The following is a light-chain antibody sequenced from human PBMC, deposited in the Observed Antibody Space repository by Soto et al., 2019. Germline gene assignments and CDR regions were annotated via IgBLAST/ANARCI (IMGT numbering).Light chain of an antibody. CDR3: QQHGSSPVT. V-gene: IGKV3-20*01. CDR1: QSVTSSY. J-gene: IGKJ3*01. CDR2: GAS. Sequence: EVVLTQSPGTLSLSPGERATLSCRASQSVTSSYLAWYQQKPGQAPRLLIYGASTRATGIPDRFSASGSGTDFTHTISRLEPEDFAVYYCQQHGSSPVTFGPGTKVDIK.